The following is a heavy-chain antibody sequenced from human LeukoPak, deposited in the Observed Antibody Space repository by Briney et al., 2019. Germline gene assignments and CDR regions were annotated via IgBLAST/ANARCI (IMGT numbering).Heavy chain of an antibody. J-gene: IGHJ4*02. CDR2: TNHSGTT. CDR3: ARVAGGAFDDY. Sequence: SETLSLTCAVYSGSFRGYYWSWIRQPPGNGLEGFGETNHSGTTNYNPSLKSRVTISVDRSKNQFSLKLSYVTAADTAVYYCARVAGGAFDDYWGQGTLVTVSS. CDR1: SGSFRGYY. D-gene: IGHD3-16*01. V-gene: IGHV4-34*01.